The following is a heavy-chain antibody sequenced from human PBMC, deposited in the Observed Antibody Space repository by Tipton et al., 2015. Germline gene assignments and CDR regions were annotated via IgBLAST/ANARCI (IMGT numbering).Heavy chain of an antibody. D-gene: IGHD5-24*01. CDR1: GGSVSSGSYY. CDR2: ISYTETS. Sequence: TLSLTCSVSGGSVSSGSYYWSWIRQPPGKGLEWIGYISYTETSHYNPSLKSRVTISVDTSKNEFSLKLSSVTAADTAIYYCARDLEHGMDVWGQGTTVTVSS. J-gene: IGHJ6*02. CDR3: ARDLEHGMDV. V-gene: IGHV4-61*01.